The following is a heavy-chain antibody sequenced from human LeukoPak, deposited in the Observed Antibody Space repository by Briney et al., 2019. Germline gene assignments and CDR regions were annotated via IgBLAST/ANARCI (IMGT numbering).Heavy chain of an antibody. CDR3: AKILELHYYYMDV. Sequence: SVKVSCKASGGTFSSYAISWVRPAPGQGREWMGGIIPIFGTANYAQKFQGRVTITADESTSTAYMELSSLRSEDTAVYYCAKILELHYYYMDVWGKGTTVTVSS. J-gene: IGHJ6*03. V-gene: IGHV1-69*13. CDR2: IIPIFGTA. D-gene: IGHD1-7*01. CDR1: GGTFSSYA.